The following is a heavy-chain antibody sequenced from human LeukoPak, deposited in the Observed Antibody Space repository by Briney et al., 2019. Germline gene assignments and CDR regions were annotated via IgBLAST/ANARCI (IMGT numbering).Heavy chain of an antibody. V-gene: IGHV3-53*01. D-gene: IGHD3-16*01. CDR3: ARVAFGGVMDY. Sequence: PGGSLRLFCAASGFTVSSNYMSWVRQAPGKGLEWVSVIYSGGSTYYADSVKGRFTISRDNSKNTLYLQMNSLRAEDTAVYYCARVAFGGVMDYWGQGTLVTVSS. CDR2: IYSGGST. CDR1: GFTVSSNY. J-gene: IGHJ4*02.